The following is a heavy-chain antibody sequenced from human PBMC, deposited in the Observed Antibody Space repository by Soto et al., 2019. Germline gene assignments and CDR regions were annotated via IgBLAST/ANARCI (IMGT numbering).Heavy chain of an antibody. CDR2: IYTSGST. Sequence: SETLSLTCTVSGGSTSSYYWSWIRQPAGKGLEWIGRIYTSGSTNYNPSLKSRVTMSVDTSKNQFSLKLSSVTAADTAVYYCARDPPSGYYTLHDASDIWGQGTMVTVSS. CDR3: ARDPPSGYYTLHDASDI. CDR1: GGSTSSYY. D-gene: IGHD3-3*01. V-gene: IGHV4-4*07. J-gene: IGHJ3*02.